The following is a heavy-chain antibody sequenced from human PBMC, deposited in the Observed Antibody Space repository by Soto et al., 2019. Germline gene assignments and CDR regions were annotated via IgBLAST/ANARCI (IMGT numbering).Heavy chain of an antibody. CDR3: ARHGTALTAVNWFVS. CDR1: GGSITSGSFY. Sequence: SETLSLTCTVSGGSITSGSFYWGWVRHSPGKGLEWIGSIYYSGSVYCNPSLESRVTISADVSRDQFSLKLTSVTAADTAVYYCARHGTALTAVNWFVSWGQGTLVTVSS. D-gene: IGHD2-21*02. J-gene: IGHJ5*01. CDR2: IYYSGSV. V-gene: IGHV4-39*01.